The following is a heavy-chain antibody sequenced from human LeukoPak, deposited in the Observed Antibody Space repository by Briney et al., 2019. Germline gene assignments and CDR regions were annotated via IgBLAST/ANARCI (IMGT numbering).Heavy chain of an antibody. J-gene: IGHJ4*02. V-gene: IGHV4-59*01. Sequence: SETLSLTCTVSGGSISSYYWSWIRQPPGKGLEWIGHIYYSGSTNYNPSLKSRVTISIDTSKNQFSLRLSSVTAADTAVYYCARGVAGYSYGWGQGTLVTVSS. CDR1: GGSISSYY. CDR2: IYYSGST. CDR3: ARGVAGYSYG. D-gene: IGHD5-18*01.